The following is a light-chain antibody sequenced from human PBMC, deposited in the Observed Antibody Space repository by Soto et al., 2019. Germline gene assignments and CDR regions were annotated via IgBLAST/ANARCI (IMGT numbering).Light chain of an antibody. CDR2: GAS. Sequence: IMKTHSPATLSVSPGERATLSCRARQSVSSNLAWYQQKPGQAPRLLIYGASTRATGIPARFSGSGSGTEFTLTISSLQSEDFAVYYCQQYNNWPPLTFGGGTKVDIK. V-gene: IGKV3-15*01. CDR1: QSVSSN. J-gene: IGKJ4*01. CDR3: QQYNNWPPLT.